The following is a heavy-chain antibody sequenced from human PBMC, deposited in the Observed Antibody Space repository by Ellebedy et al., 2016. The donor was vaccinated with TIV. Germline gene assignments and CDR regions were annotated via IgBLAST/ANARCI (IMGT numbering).Heavy chain of an antibody. V-gene: IGHV3-9*01. D-gene: IGHD2-2*01. CDR3: ANSQLPADDALDI. CDR2: ISWNSGSI. CDR1: GFTFADYA. Sequence: GGSLRLXCAASGFTFADYAMHWVRQAPGKGLEWVSGISWNSGSIGYADSVKGRFTISRDNAKNSLYLQMNSLRAEDTALYYCANSQLPADDALDIWGQGTMVTVSS. J-gene: IGHJ3*02.